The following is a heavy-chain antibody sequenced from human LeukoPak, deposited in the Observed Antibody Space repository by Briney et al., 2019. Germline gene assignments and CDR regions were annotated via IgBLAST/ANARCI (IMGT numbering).Heavy chain of an antibody. J-gene: IGHJ4*02. D-gene: IGHD5-12*01. V-gene: IGHV3-33*08. Sequence: GGSLRLSCAASGFTFSSYGMHWVRQAPGKGLEWVAVIWYDGSDKYYADSVKGRFTISRDNSENTLYLQVNSLRAEDTAVYYCARDRDYDYFDYWGQGTLVTVSS. CDR1: GFTFSSYG. CDR2: IWYDGSDK. CDR3: ARDRDYDYFDY.